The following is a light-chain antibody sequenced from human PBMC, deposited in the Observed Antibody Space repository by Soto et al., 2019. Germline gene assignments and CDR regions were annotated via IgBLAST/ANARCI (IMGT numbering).Light chain of an antibody. J-gene: IGKJ1*01. Sequence: EIVLTQSPGTLSLSPGERATLSCRASQSVNNRDLAWHQQKPGQAPRLLIYGASNRATGIPDRFSGSGTGTDFTLTISRLEREDFAVYYCQHYGSSTTFGQGPKVEIK. V-gene: IGKV3-20*01. CDR3: QHYGSSTT. CDR2: GAS. CDR1: QSVNNRD.